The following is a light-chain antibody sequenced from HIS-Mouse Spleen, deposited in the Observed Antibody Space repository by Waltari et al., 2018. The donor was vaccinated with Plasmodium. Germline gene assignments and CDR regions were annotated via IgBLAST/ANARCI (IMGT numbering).Light chain of an antibody. CDR3: QQYNNWSFT. Sequence: EIVMTQSPATLSVSPGARATLSCRASQSVSSNLVWYQQKPGQAPRLLIYGASTRATGIPARFSVSGSGTEFTLTISSLQSEDFAVYYCQQYNNWSFTFGPGTKVDIK. J-gene: IGKJ3*01. V-gene: IGKV3-15*01. CDR1: QSVSSN. CDR2: GAS.